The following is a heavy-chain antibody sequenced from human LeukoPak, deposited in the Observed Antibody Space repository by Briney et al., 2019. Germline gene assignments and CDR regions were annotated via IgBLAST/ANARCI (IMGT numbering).Heavy chain of an antibody. Sequence: GGSLRLSCAASGFTFSSYSMNWVRQAPGKGLEWVSSISSSSYIYYADSVKGRFTISRDNAKNSLYLQMNSLRAEDTAVYYCARKPIYCGGDCYYFDYWGQGTLGTVSS. CDR3: ARKPIYCGGDCYYFDY. D-gene: IGHD2-21*01. CDR2: ISSSSYI. CDR1: GFTFSSYS. J-gene: IGHJ4*02. V-gene: IGHV3-21*01.